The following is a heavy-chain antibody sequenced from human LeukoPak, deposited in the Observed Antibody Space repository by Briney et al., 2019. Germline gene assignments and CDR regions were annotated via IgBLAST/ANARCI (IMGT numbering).Heavy chain of an antibody. Sequence: SVKVSCKASGGTFTSYAISWVRQTPGQGLEWMGGIIPIFGTANYAQKFQGRVTITADESTSTAYMELSSLRSEDTAVYYCARGPALSYGMDVWGQGTTVTVSS. J-gene: IGHJ6*02. D-gene: IGHD3-3*02. V-gene: IGHV1-69*01. CDR1: GGTFTSYA. CDR2: IIPIFGTA. CDR3: ARGPALSYGMDV.